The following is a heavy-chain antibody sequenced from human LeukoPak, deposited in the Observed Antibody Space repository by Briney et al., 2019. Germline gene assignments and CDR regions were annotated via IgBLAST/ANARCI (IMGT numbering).Heavy chain of an antibody. CDR1: GFSFDDHG. CDR2: IHWNSGDR. CDR3: ARSFLSADYYHAMDV. V-gene: IGHV3-20*04. J-gene: IGHJ6*02. Sequence: GGSLRLSCAASGFSFDDHGMSWVRQAPGKGLEWVSGIHWNSGDRGYADSVKGRFTISRDNAKNSLYLQMNSLRAEDTALYYCARSFLSADYYHAMDVWGQGTTVTASS. D-gene: IGHD2/OR15-2a*01.